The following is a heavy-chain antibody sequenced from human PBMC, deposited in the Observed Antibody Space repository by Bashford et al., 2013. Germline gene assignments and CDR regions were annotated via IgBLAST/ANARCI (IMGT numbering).Heavy chain of an antibody. CDR2: FDPEDGET. J-gene: IGHJ6*03. CDR3: ATGFPPYYYGSGSYYKRGGYMDV. D-gene: IGHD3-10*01. Sequence: WVRQAPGKGLEWMGGFDPEDGETIYAQKFQGRVTMTEDTSTDTAYMELSSLRSEDTAVYYCATGFPPYYYGSGSYYKRGGYMDVWGKGTTVTVSS. V-gene: IGHV1-24*01.